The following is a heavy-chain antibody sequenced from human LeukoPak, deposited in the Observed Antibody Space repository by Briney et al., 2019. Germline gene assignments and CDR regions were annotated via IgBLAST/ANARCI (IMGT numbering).Heavy chain of an antibody. CDR1: GYSISSGYY. Sequence: SETLSLTCTVSGYSISSGYYWGWIRQPPGKGLEWIGSIYHSGSTYYNPSLKSRVTISVDTSKNQFSLQLNSVTPEDTAVYYCARESTISGFDPWGQGTLVTVSS. D-gene: IGHD5/OR15-5a*01. V-gene: IGHV4-38-2*02. CDR2: IYHSGST. J-gene: IGHJ5*02. CDR3: ARESTISGFDP.